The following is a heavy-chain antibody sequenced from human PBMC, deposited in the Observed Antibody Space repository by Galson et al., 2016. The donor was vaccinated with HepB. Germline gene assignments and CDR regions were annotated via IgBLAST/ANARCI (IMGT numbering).Heavy chain of an antibody. V-gene: IGHV4-4*02. CDR2: ICQSGFT. CDR1: GGSITTDNC. J-gene: IGHJ4*02. Sequence: ETLSLTCAVSGGSITTDNCWSWVRQPPGKGLEWIGEICQSGFTNYKSSLKSRVTISLDTSKNQFSQKLNSVTAADTAVYYCAKIGGRGVVTPVWGQGTLVTVSS. D-gene: IGHD3-16*01. CDR3: AKIGGRGVVTPV.